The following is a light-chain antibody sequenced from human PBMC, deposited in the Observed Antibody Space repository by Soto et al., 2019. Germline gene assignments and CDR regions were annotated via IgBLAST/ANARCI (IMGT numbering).Light chain of an antibody. J-gene: IGLJ1*01. CDR1: SSDIGAYKY. Sequence: QSALTQPASVSGSPGQSITISCTGTSSDIGAYKYVSWYQQHPGKAPKLILYEVSNRPSGVSNRFSGFKSGNTASLTITGLQAEDEADYYCNSYTSSSALDVFGTGTQLTVL. CDR2: EVS. V-gene: IGLV2-14*01. CDR3: NSYTSSSALDV.